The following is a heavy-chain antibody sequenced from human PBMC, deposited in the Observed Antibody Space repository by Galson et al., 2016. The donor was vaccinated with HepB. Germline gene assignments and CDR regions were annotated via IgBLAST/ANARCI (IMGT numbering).Heavy chain of an antibody. J-gene: IGHJ1*01. CDR3: AREEFFQY. Sequence: QSGAEVTKPGESLKISCQGFGSIFSHYWIAWVRQMPGKGLEWMGVIYPGDSTAKYSPSFQGQGTMSVDKSINTAYLQLTSLKASDTAVYFCAREEFFQYWGRGTLVSVSS. D-gene: IGHD3-10*01. V-gene: IGHV5-51*01. CDR2: IYPGDSTA. CDR1: GSIFSHYW.